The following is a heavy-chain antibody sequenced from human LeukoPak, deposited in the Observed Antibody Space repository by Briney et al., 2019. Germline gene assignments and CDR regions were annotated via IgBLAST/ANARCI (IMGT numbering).Heavy chain of an antibody. V-gene: IGHV3-21*01. J-gene: IGHJ5*02. CDR1: GFTFSSSA. Sequence: GGSLRLSCAASGFTFSSSAMSWVRQVPGKGLEWVSSISSSSSYIYYADSVKGRFTISRDNAKNSLYLQMNSLRAEDTAVYYCARGPDIVVVVAATFWFDPWGQGTLVTVSS. CDR3: ARGPDIVVVVAATFWFDP. D-gene: IGHD2-15*01. CDR2: ISSSSSYI.